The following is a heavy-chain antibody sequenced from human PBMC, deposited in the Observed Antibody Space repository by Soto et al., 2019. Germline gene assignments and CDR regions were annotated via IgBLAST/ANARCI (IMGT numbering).Heavy chain of an antibody. Sequence: PGGALRLSCATSVFPFNDYYMTWIRQAPGKGLEWLSHISPKSTFRNYADSVKGRFTISRDNTESSLFLQMNSLGVDDTAVYSCVRGGGGGLFEHWGQGVLVTVS. CDR2: ISPKSTFR. J-gene: IGHJ4*02. CDR3: VRGGGGGLFEH. CDR1: VFPFNDYY. V-gene: IGHV3-11*06. D-gene: IGHD2-21*01.